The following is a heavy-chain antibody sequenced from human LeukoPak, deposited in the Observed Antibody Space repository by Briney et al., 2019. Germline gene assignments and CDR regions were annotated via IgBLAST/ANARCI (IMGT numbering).Heavy chain of an antibody. V-gene: IGHV4-61*02. Sequence: TLSLTCTVSGGSISSGSYYWSWIRQPAGKGLEWIGRIYTSGSTNYNPSLKSRVTILVDTSKNQFSLKLSSVTAADTAVYYCARAPTGGYYYYYYMDVWGKGTTVTVSS. CDR1: GGSISSGSYY. CDR2: IYTSGST. D-gene: IGHD1-14*01. J-gene: IGHJ6*03. CDR3: ARAPTGGYYYYYYMDV.